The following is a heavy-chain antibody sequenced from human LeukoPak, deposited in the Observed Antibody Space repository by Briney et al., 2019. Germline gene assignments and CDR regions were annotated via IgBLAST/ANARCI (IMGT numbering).Heavy chain of an antibody. Sequence: SETLSLTCTVSGDSLSSHFWTWIRQPPGKGLERIGYIYGSGSTNYDLSLRSRVTISEDTSKNHFSLKLTSVTAADTAVYYCARNVGWYTHDTWGQGTLVTVSS. CDR2: IYGSGST. CDR3: ARNVGWYTHDT. CDR1: GDSLSSHF. V-gene: IGHV4-59*08. D-gene: IGHD6-19*01. J-gene: IGHJ5*02.